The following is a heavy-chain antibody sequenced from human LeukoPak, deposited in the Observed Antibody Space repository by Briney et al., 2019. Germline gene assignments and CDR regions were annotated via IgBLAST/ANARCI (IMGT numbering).Heavy chain of an antibody. D-gene: IGHD3-22*01. V-gene: IGHV3-48*03. CDR2: ISSSGSTI. CDR3: ARDSVGYLSAFDI. Sequence: GRSLGLSCAASGFTFSSYEMNWVRQAPGKGLEWVSYISSSGSTIYYADSVKGRFTISRDNAKNSLYLQMNSLRAEDTAVYYCARDSVGYLSAFDIWGQGTMVTVSS. J-gene: IGHJ3*02. CDR1: GFTFSSYE.